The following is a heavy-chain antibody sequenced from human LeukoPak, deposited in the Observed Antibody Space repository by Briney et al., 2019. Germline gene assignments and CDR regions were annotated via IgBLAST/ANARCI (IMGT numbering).Heavy chain of an antibody. CDR2: IIPIFGTA. Sequence: ASVMVSCKASGGTFSSYAICWVRQAPGQGLEWMGRIIPIFGTANYAQKFQGRVTITTDESTSTAYMELSSLRSEDTAVYYCAYYQTFRGVIDDYWGQGTLVTVSS. V-gene: IGHV1-69*05. CDR1: GGTFSSYA. J-gene: IGHJ4*02. CDR3: AYYQTFRGVIDDY. D-gene: IGHD3-16*02.